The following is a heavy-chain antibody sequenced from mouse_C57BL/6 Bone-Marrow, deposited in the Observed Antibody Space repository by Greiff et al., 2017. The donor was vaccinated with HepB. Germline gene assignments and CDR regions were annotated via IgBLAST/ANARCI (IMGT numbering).Heavy chain of an antibody. Sequence: EVMLVESGGGLVQPGESRKLSCAASGFTFSSFGMHWVRQAPEKGLEWVAYISSGGSRTYYADTVKGRFTISRDTPKNTLFLQMTSLRSEDTAMYYCAKYGNHVGYGMDYWGQGTSVTVSS. CDR2: ISSGGSRT. CDR1: GFTFSSFG. D-gene: IGHD2-10*02. V-gene: IGHV5-17*02. CDR3: AKYGNHVGYGMDY. J-gene: IGHJ4*01.